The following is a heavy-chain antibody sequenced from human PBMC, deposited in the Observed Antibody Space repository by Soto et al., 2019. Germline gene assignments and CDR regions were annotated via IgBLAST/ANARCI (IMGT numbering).Heavy chain of an antibody. CDR2: INPSGGCT. CDR1: GYTFTSYI. Sequence: QALLVQSGAEVKTHGASVKVSCKTSGYTFTSYIIHWVRQAPGQGLEWVGLINPSGGCTNYAQNFQGRVTVTRDTSTTTGYMELKSLTYEDTGVYYCGRVSTRDFWSGYSPVDIWGQGTLVSVS. J-gene: IGHJ3*02. CDR3: GRVSTRDFWSGYSPVDI. D-gene: IGHD3-3*01. V-gene: IGHV1-46*01.